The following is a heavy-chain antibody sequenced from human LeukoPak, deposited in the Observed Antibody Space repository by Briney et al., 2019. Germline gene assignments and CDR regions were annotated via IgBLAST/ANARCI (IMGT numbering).Heavy chain of an antibody. J-gene: IGHJ5*02. Sequence: ETLSLTCTVSGGSISSSSYYWGWIRQPPGKGLEWVSIIYIGGSTEYTDSVKGRFTISRDNSKNTLYLQMNSLRTEDTAVYYCARGYYGSGSASNWFDPWGQGTLVTVSS. CDR2: IYIGGST. CDR3: ARGYYGSGSASNWFDP. CDR1: GGSISSSSYY. V-gene: IGHV3-66*01. D-gene: IGHD3-10*01.